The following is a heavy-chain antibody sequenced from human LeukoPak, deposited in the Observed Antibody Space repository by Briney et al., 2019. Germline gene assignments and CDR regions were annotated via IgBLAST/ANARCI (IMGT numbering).Heavy chain of an antibody. CDR3: ARAIGTHTPFWFDP. V-gene: IGHV1-69*05. D-gene: IGHD1-1*01. CDR1: VGTFSSYA. J-gene: IGHJ5*02. CDR2: IIPIFGTA. Sequence: ASVKVSCKASVGTFSSYAISWVREAPGQGREWMGGIIPIFGTANYEQQFQGRVTIPTAESTSTAYMELSSLRSEDTALYYCARAIGTHTPFWFDPWGQGTLVTVSS.